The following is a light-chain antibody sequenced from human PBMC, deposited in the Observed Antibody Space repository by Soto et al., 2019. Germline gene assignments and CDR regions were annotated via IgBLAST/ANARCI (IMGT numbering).Light chain of an antibody. CDR3: NSYTSSSTYV. V-gene: IGLV2-14*03. CDR1: SSDVGGFNY. CDR2: DVT. J-gene: IGLJ1*01. Sequence: QSALTQPASVSGSPGQSITISCTGTSSDVGGFNYVSWYQQHPGKAPKLMIYDVTNRPSGVSYRSSGSKSGNTASLTISGPQVEEGAVYYCNSYTSSSTYVLGTGTRVTVL.